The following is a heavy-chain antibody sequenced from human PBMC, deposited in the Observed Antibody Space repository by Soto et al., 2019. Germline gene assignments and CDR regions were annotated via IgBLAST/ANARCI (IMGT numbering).Heavy chain of an antibody. Sequence: GGSLRLSCAASGFTFSSYGMHWVRQAPGKGLEWVAVISYDGSNKYYADSVKGRFTISRDNSKNTLYLQMNSLRAEDTAVYYCAKGVIDRGANAWGQGTVVTVSS. CDR1: GFTFSSYG. CDR2: ISYDGSNK. J-gene: IGHJ5*02. CDR3: AKGVIDRGANA. D-gene: IGHD2-8*01. V-gene: IGHV3-30*18.